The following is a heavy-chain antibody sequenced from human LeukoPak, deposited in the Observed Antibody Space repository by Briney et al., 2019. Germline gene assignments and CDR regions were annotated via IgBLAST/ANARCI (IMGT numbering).Heavy chain of an antibody. CDR3: ASSRGYKSDQYNWFDP. D-gene: IGHD1-14*01. CDR2: IYYSGST. Sequence: PSETLSLTCTVSGGSISSSSYYWGWIRQPPGKGLEWIGSIYYSGSTYYNPSLKSRVTISVDTSKNQFSLKLSSVTAADTAVYYCASSRGYKSDQYNWFDPWGQGTLVTVSS. V-gene: IGHV4-39*07. J-gene: IGHJ5*02. CDR1: GGSISSSSYY.